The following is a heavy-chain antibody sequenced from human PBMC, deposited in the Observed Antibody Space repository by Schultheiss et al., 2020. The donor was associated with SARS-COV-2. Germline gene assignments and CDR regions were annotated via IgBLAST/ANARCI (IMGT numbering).Heavy chain of an antibody. Sequence: SETLSLTCTVSGGSISSYYWSWIRQPPGKGLEWIGSVYHSGSTYYNPSLKSRVTISVDTSKNQFSLKLSSVTAADTAVYYCARADGDSDYWGQGTLVTVSS. V-gene: IGHV4-38-2*02. D-gene: IGHD4-17*01. CDR3: ARADGDSDY. CDR2: VYHSGST. J-gene: IGHJ4*02. CDR1: GGSISSYY.